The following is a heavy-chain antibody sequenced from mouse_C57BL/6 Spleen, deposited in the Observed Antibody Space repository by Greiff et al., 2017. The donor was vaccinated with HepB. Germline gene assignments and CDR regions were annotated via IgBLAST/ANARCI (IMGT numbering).Heavy chain of an antibody. CDR1: GYSFTGYY. J-gene: IGHJ3*01. D-gene: IGHD3-2*02. V-gene: IGHV1-42*01. CDR3: ARSGGFAY. Sequence: DVKLLESGPELVKPGASVKISCKASGYSFTGYYMNWVKQSPEKSLEWIGEINPSTGGTTYNQKFKAKATLTVDKSSSTDYMQLKGLTSEDSAVYYCARSGGFAYWGQGTLVTVSA. CDR2: INPSTGGT.